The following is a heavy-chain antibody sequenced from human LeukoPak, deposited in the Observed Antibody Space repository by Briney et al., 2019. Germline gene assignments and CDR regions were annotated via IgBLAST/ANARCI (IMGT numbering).Heavy chain of an antibody. J-gene: IGHJ4*02. CDR3: ARERYYYDSSGYPY. D-gene: IGHD3-22*01. Sequence: GWSLRLSSAASGFTFSDYYMSWIRQAPGKGLEWVSYISSSGSTIYYADSVKGRFTISRDNAKNSLYLQMNSLRAEDTAVYYCARERYYYDSSGYPYWGQGTLVTVSS. V-gene: IGHV3-11*01. CDR1: GFTFSDYY. CDR2: ISSSGSTI.